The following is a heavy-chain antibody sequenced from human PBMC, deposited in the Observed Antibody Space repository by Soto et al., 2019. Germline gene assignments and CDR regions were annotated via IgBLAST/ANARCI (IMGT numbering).Heavy chain of an antibody. D-gene: IGHD3-10*01. CDR2: IYWDDDK. V-gene: IGHV2-5*02. Sequence: QITLKESGPTLVKPTQTLTLTCTFSGFSLSTNGVGVGWIRQPPGKALEWLALIYWDDDKRYSPSLKTRLTVTKDTSKNQVVLTMTNMDPVDTATYYCAHRQWAYYGSGSHLYYFDYWGQGTLVTVSS. CDR3: AHRQWAYYGSGSHLYYFDY. CDR1: GFSLSTNGVG. J-gene: IGHJ4*02.